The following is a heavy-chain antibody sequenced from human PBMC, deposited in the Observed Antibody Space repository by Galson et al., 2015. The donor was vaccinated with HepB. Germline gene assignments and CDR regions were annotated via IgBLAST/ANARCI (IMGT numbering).Heavy chain of an antibody. V-gene: IGHV3-7*03. CDR1: GFTFSSYL. Sequence: SLRLSCAASGFTFSSYLMSWIRQAPGKGLEWVAYIKKDGSDKNYVDSVKGRFSLSRDNDKNSLSLQMTSLRAEDTAVYYCARGSGIFDYWGQGTLVTVSS. D-gene: IGHD6-19*01. CDR2: IKKDGSDK. CDR3: ARGSGIFDY. J-gene: IGHJ4*02.